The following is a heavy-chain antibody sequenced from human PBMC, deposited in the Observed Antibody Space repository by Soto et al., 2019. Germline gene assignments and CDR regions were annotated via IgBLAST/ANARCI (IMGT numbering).Heavy chain of an antibody. J-gene: IGHJ4*02. Sequence: PSETPSLTCTVSGGSICSYYWSWIRQPPGKGLEWIGYIYYSGSANYNPSLKSRVTISVDTSKNQFSLKLSSVTAADTAVYYCARHHDSWGQGTLVTVSS. CDR2: IYYSGSA. V-gene: IGHV4-59*08. CDR1: GGSICSYY. CDR3: ARHHDS.